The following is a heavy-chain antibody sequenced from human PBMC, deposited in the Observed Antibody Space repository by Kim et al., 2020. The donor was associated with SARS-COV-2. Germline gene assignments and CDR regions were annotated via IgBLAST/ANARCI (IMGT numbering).Heavy chain of an antibody. CDR2: INPNSGGT. D-gene: IGHD3-10*01. CDR1: GYTFTDYY. V-gene: IGHV1-2*05. J-gene: IGHJ4*02. CDR3: ARESVVRGVISFDY. Sequence: ASVKVSCKASGYTFTDYYVHWVRQAPGQGLEWMGRINPNSGGTNYAQKFQGRVTMTRDTSISTAYMELSRLRSDDTVAYYCARESVVRGVISFDYWGQGTLVTVSS.